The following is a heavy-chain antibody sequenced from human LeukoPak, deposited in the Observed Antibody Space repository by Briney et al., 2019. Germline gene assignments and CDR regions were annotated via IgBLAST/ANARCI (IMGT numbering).Heavy chain of an antibody. J-gene: IGHJ5*02. CDR3: ARDVFGDVANWFDP. Sequence: SETLSLTCAVSGYSISSGYYWGCIRPPPGKGLEGIGIIYHSGSTYYNHSLKSRFTISVDTSKNPFSLNLSSVTAADTAVYYGARDVFGDVANWFDPWGQGTLVTVSS. CDR2: IYHSGST. V-gene: IGHV4-38-2*02. CDR1: GYSISSGYY. D-gene: IGHD3-10*02.